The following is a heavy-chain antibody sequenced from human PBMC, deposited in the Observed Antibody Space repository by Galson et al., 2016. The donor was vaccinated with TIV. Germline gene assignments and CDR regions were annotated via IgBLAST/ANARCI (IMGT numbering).Heavy chain of an antibody. CDR3: ARDGMWELLPPSYFDD. CDR2: IWYDKTNK. D-gene: IGHD1-26*01. CDR1: GFTFSAYG. Sequence: SLRLSCAASGFTFSAYGFHWVRQAPGKGLEWVAVIWYDKTNKYYADAVMGRFTVSRYNSKNTVYLQMNNLSGDDTALYFCARDGMWELLPPSYFDDWGQGTLVSVSS. J-gene: IGHJ4*02. V-gene: IGHV3-33*01.